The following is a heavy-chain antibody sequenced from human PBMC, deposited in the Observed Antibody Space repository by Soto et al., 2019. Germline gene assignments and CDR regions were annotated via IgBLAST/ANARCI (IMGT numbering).Heavy chain of an antibody. CDR3: ARDCSGGSCREGDAFDI. D-gene: IGHD2-15*01. CDR1: GGSISSGGYY. CDR2: IYYSGST. J-gene: IGHJ3*02. Sequence: QVQLQESGPGLVKPSQTLSLTCTVSGGSISSGGYYWSWIRQHPGKGLEWIGYIYYSGSTYYNPSLKSRVTISEDTSKNQFSLKLSSVTAADTAVYYCARDCSGGSCREGDAFDIWGQGTMVTVSS. V-gene: IGHV4-31*03.